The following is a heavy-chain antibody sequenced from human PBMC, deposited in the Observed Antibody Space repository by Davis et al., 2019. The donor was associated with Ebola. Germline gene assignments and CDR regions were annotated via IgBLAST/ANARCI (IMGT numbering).Heavy chain of an antibody. CDR3: ARGSRGHSSGWYDY. Sequence: AASVKVSCKTSGYTFTNYAIHWVRQAPGQRLEWMGWINPNSGGTNYAQKFQGWVTMTRDTSISTAYMELSRLRSDDTAVYYCARGSRGHSSGWYDYWGQGTLVTVSS. CDR1: GYTFTNYA. V-gene: IGHV1-2*04. CDR2: INPNSGGT. D-gene: IGHD6-19*01. J-gene: IGHJ4*02.